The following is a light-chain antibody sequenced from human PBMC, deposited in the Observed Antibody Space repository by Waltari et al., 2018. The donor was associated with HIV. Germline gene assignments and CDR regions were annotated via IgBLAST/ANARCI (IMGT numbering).Light chain of an antibody. J-gene: IGLJ3*02. CDR3: CSYTGTNPFLV. V-gene: IGLV2-23*02. Sequence: QSALTQPASLSGSPGHSVTIPCPESSRNLSRYKLVSWSPQQPGITTNIIIYEVTQRPSGVSSRFSGSKSGNTASLTISGLQAEDEANYYCCSYTGTNPFLVFGGVTKLTVL. CDR1: SRNLSRYKL. CDR2: EVT.